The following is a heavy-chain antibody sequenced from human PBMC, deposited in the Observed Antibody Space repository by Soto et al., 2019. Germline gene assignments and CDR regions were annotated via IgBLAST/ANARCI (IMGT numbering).Heavy chain of an antibody. J-gene: IGHJ6*02. CDR1: GGTFRSYA. CDR3: ARHVPTAGYYYGMDV. D-gene: IGHD2-2*01. CDR2: IIPIFGTA. V-gene: IGHV1-69*12. Sequence: QVQLVQSGAEVKKPGSSVKVSCKASGGTFRSYAISWVRQAPGQGLEWMGGIIPIFGTANYAQKFQGRVTITADESTSTAYLELRSLRSEDTAVYFCARHVPTAGYYYGMDVWGQGTTVTVSS.